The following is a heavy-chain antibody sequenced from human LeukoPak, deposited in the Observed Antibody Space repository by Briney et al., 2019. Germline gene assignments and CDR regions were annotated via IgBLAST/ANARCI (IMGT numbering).Heavy chain of an antibody. J-gene: IGHJ6*03. CDR1: GGSISSYY. D-gene: IGHD1-26*01. CDR3: ARVPSSGSYPDYYYYYMDV. V-gene: IGHV4-59*01. Sequence: PSETLSLTCTVSGGSISSYYWSWIRQPPGKGLEWIGYIYYSGSTNYNPSLKSRVTISVDTSKNQFSLKLSSVTAADTAVYYCARVPSSGSYPDYYYYYMDVWGKGTTVTVSS. CDR2: IYYSGST.